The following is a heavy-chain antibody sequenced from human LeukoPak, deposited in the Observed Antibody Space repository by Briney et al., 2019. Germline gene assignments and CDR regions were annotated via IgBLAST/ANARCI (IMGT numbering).Heavy chain of an antibody. CDR3: AKAGDFWSGYYNFDY. Sequence: GGSLRLSCAASGFTFSSYAMSWVHQAPGKGLEWVSAISGSGGSTYYADSVKGRFTISRDNSKNTLYLQMNSLRAEDTAVYYCAKAGDFWSGYYNFDYWGQGTLVTVSS. V-gene: IGHV3-23*01. D-gene: IGHD3-3*01. CDR1: GFTFSSYA. J-gene: IGHJ4*02. CDR2: ISGSGGST.